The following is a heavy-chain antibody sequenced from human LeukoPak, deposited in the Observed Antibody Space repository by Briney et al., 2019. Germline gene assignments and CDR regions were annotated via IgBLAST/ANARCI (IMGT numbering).Heavy chain of an antibody. CDR2: MNVDGSEK. J-gene: IGHJ4*02. CDR3: ARSLSSAVDNY. CDR1: GFTFTDHC. D-gene: IGHD2-2*01. Sequence: GGSLRLSCAASGFTFTDHCMNWVRQAPGKGLEWVANMNVDGSEKYYVDSVKGRFTISRDNAKNTVYLHLDSLRADDTAIYYCARSLSSAVDNYWGQGTLVTVSS. V-gene: IGHV3-7*01.